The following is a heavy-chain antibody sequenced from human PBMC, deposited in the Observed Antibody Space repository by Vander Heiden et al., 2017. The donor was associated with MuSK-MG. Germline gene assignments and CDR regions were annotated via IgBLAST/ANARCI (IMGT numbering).Heavy chain of an antibody. Sequence: QVQLLESGGGVVQPGRSLRLSCAASTFTFSSYAMPWLRQAPGKGLEWVAVIWYDGRKKEEADSVKGRFTISRDNSKNTLYLKMTRQRAEDTAVYDGARGGGNYFDYWGQGTMVTVFS. CDR3: ARGGGNYFDY. CDR2: IWYDGRKK. V-gene: IGHV3-33*01. D-gene: IGHD1-26*01. J-gene: IGHJ4*02. CDR1: TFTFSSYA.